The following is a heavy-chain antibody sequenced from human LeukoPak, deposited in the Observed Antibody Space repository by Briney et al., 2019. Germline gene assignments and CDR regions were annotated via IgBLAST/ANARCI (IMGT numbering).Heavy chain of an antibody. V-gene: IGHV4-4*07. CDR3: AREDTAMVTY. Sequence: SETLSLTCTVSGGSLGSYYWSWLRQPAGKGLEWIGRIYTSGSTNYNPSLKSRVTMSVDTSKNQFSLNLSSVTAADTGVYYCAREDTAMVTYWGQGTLVTVSS. CDR2: IYTSGST. J-gene: IGHJ4*02. D-gene: IGHD5-18*01. CDR1: GGSLGSYY.